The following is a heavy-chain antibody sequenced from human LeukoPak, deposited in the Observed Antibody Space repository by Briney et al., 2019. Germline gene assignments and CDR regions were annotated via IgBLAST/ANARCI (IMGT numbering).Heavy chain of an antibody. CDR1: GFTFSSYA. D-gene: IGHD4-17*01. J-gene: IGHJ4*02. CDR2: ISGSGGST. Sequence: GGSLRLSCAASGFTFSSYAMSWVRQAPGKGLEWDSAISGSGGSTYYADSVKGRFTISRDIAKNSLYLQMNSLRAEDTAVYYCARVDPDYGDYSGHYWGQGTLVTVSS. V-gene: IGHV3-23*01. CDR3: ARVDPDYGDYSGHY.